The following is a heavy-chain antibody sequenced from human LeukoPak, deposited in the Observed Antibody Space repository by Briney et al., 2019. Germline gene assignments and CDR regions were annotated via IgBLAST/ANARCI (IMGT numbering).Heavy chain of an antibody. CDR3: ARGTDCSGGSCLDY. CDR2: INPDSGGA. J-gene: IGHJ4*02. V-gene: IGHV1-2*06. Sequence: ASVEVSCKASGYTFTGNFMHWVRQAPGQGLEWMGLINPDSGGANYEQNFQGRVTMTRDTSISTVYMELSRLRSDDTAVYYCARGTDCSGGSCLDYWGQGTLVTVSS. CDR1: GYTFTGNF. D-gene: IGHD2-15*01.